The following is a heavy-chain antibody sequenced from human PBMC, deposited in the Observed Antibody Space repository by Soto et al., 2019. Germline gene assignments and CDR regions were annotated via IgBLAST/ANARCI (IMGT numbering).Heavy chain of an antibody. D-gene: IGHD3-22*01. CDR3: ARAYTGSSGYYILPSYYYYYGMDV. Sequence: SETLSLTCTVSGGSISSGGYYWSWIRQHPGKGLEWIGYIYYSGSTYYNPSLKSRVTISVDTSKNQFSLKLSSVTAADTAVYYCARAYTGSSGYYILPSYYYYYGMDVWGQGTTVTVS. V-gene: IGHV4-31*03. J-gene: IGHJ6*02. CDR1: GGSISSGGYY. CDR2: IYYSGST.